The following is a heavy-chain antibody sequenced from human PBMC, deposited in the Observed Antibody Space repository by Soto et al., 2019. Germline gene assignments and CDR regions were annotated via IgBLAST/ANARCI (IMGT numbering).Heavy chain of an antibody. CDR2: IYYSGST. Sequence: SETLSLTCTVSGGSISSISYYWGWIRQPPGKGLEWIGSIYYSGSTYYNPSLKSRVTISVDTSKNQFSLKLSSVTAADTAVYYCARQSGYSGYDSHPIIDYRGQGTLVTVSS. CDR3: ARQSGYSGYDSHPIIDY. J-gene: IGHJ4*02. D-gene: IGHD5-12*01. CDR1: GGSISSISYY. V-gene: IGHV4-39*01.